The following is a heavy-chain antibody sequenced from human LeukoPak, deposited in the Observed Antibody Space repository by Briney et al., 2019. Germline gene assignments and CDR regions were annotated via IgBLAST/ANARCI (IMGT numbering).Heavy chain of an antibody. CDR3: ARDHQWLVPYDY. J-gene: IGHJ4*02. V-gene: IGHV1-46*01. CDR2: INPSGGST. D-gene: IGHD6-19*01. Sequence: ASVKVSCKASGYTFTSYYMHWVRQAPGQGLEWMGIINPSGGSTSYAQKFQGRVTMTRDTSTSIVYMELSSLRSEDTAVYYCARDHQWLVPYDYWGQGTLVTVSS. CDR1: GYTFTSYY.